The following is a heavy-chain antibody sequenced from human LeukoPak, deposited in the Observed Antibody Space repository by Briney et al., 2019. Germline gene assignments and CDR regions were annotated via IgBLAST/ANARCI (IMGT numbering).Heavy chain of an antibody. CDR1: GGSIGSGRYF. J-gene: IGHJ4*02. CDR2: IYHSGNT. Sequence: SETLSLTCSVSGGSIGSGRYFWSWIRQHPGKGPEWIGYIYHSGNTYYSPSLKSRVTISVDTSKNQFSLKLSSVTAADTAVYYCARDHDYFDYWGQGTLVTVSS. V-gene: IGHV4-31*03. CDR3: ARDHDYFDY.